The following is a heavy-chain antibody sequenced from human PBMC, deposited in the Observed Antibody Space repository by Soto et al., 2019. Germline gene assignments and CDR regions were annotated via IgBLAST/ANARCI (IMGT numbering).Heavy chain of an antibody. Sequence: VQLVESGGGLVKPGGSLRLSCAASGFIFSDYYMAWIRQAPGKGLEWVSDISSGGGAKNVADSVRGRFTISRDNTNNSLSLQMNSLRVEDTALYYCARRLTGRTTGDWFDPWGQGTLVTVSS. CDR2: ISSGGGAK. J-gene: IGHJ5*02. D-gene: IGHD1-20*01. CDR3: ARRLTGRTTGDWFDP. V-gene: IGHV3-11*01. CDR1: GFIFSDYY.